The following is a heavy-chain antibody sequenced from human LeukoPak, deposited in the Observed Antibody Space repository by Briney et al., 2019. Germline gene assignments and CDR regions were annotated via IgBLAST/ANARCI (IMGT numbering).Heavy chain of an antibody. J-gene: IGHJ2*01. V-gene: IGHV1-69*06. D-gene: IGHD2-15*01. CDR3: ASRGPGVKYSPFSQNWYFDL. Sequence: EASVKVSCKASGGTFSSYAISWVRQAPGQGLEWMGGIIPIFGTANYAQKFQGRVTITADKSTSTAYMELSSLRSEDTAVYYCASRGPGVKYSPFSQNWYFDLWGRGTLVTVSS. CDR1: GGTFSSYA. CDR2: IIPIFGTA.